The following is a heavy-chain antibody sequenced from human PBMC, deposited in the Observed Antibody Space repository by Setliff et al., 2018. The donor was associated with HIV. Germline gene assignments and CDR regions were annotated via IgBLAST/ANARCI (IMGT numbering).Heavy chain of an antibody. V-gene: IGHV4-39*07. D-gene: IGHD1-20*01. CDR1: GGSISSSNYY. J-gene: IGHJ4*02. Sequence: SETLSLTCTVSGGSISSSNYYWGWIRQPPGKGLEWIGNIYYSGSAYYNPSLKSRVTISVDTSKNQFSLKLSSVTAADTAVYYCATWGRNNWNYSSYWGQGTLVTVSS. CDR3: ATWGRNNWNYSSY. CDR2: IYYSGSA.